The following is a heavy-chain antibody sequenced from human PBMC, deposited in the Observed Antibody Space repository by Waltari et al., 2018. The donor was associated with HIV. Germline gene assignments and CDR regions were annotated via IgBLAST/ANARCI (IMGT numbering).Heavy chain of an antibody. Sequence: EVQLLESVGQLVHSGGALRRSLVAQGLTFCMYYMTWVRQAPGKGLECVSVISGNGGSRYYADSVKGRFTISRDNSKNTIFLQMNNLRAEDAAVYYCARKIWTRKSGYLHGMDVWGQGTTVTVSS. CDR3: ARKIWTRKSGYLHGMDV. V-gene: IGHV3-23*01. D-gene: IGHD3-3*01. J-gene: IGHJ6*02. CDR2: ISGNGGSR. CDR1: GLTFCMYY.